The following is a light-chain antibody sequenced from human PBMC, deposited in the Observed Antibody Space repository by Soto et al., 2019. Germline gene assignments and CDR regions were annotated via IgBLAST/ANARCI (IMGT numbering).Light chain of an antibody. CDR1: QSISSW. Sequence: DIQMTQSPSTLSASVGDRVTITCRASQSISSWLAWYQQKPGKAPKLLIYKASSLESGVPSRFSGSGSGKEFTLTISSLQPDDFATYYCQQYNSYSWTFDQGTKVEIK. CDR2: KAS. CDR3: QQYNSYSWT. V-gene: IGKV1-5*03. J-gene: IGKJ1*01.